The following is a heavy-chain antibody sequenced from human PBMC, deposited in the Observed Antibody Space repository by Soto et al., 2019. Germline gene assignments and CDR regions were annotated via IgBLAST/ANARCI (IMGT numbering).Heavy chain of an antibody. CDR2: IYPGDSET. V-gene: IGHV5-51*01. Sequence: GESLKISCKGSGYSFTSYWIGWVRQMPGKGLEWMGVIYPGDSETRYSPSFEGQVTISADKSISTAYPQWSSLKASDTAMYYCARRSSSWGDFDYWGQGTLVTVSS. CDR1: GYSFTSYW. D-gene: IGHD6-13*01. CDR3: ARRSSSWGDFDY. J-gene: IGHJ4*02.